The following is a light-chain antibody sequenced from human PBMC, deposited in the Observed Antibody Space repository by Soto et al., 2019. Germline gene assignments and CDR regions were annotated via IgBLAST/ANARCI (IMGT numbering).Light chain of an antibody. CDR2: GAS. CDR1: QSVSSSY. Sequence: ETGLSQSPFTLSLCQRERATLTCRASQSVSSSYLAWYQQKPGPAPRLLICGASSRATGIPDRFSGSGSGTDFTLTISILAAEDFTLYCCQLDGLPPPPFGQVARLAIK. CDR3: QLDGLPPPP. V-gene: IGKV3-20*01. J-gene: IGKJ5*01.